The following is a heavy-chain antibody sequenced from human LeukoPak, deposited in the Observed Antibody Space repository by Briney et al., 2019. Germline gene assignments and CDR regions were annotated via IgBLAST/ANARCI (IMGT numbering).Heavy chain of an antibody. CDR2: IYPGDSDT. J-gene: IGHJ4*02. CDR3: ARQNDFRLDY. Sequence: ESLKISCKGSGYTFSSYWIGWVRQMPGKGLEWMGIIYPGDSDTRYSPSLQGQVTISVDTSIGTAYLQWSSLKASDTAIYYCARQNDFRLDYWGQGTLVTVSS. D-gene: IGHD3-3*01. CDR1: GYTFSSYW. V-gene: IGHV5-51*01.